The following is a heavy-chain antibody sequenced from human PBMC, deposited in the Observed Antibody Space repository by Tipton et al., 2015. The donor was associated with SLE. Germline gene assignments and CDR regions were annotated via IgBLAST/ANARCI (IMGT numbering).Heavy chain of an antibody. CDR1: GASFSGYY. Sequence: TLSLTCAVSGASFSGYYWSWIRQPPGKGLEWIGEISDSEITDYNPSLKSRVNISADTSKNQFSLRLTSVTAADTAVYYCVRGLGEIDYGDYGDLWGQGTLVTVSS. J-gene: IGHJ5*02. CDR3: VRGLGEIDYGDYGDL. D-gene: IGHD4-17*01. CDR2: ISDSEIT. V-gene: IGHV4-34*01.